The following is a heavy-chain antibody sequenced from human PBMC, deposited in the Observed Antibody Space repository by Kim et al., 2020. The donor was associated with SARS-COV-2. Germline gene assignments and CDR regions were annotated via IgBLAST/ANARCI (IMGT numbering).Heavy chain of an antibody. J-gene: IGHJ6*02. CDR1: GFTFSSYS. Sequence: GGSLRLSCAASGFTFSSYSMNWVRQAPGKGLEWVSYISSSSSTIYYADSVKGRFTISRDNAKNSLYLQMNSLRDEDTAVYYCARDGYGDSFYYYYGMDVWGQGTTLTVSS. CDR2: ISSSSSTI. CDR3: ARDGYGDSFYYYYGMDV. V-gene: IGHV3-48*02. D-gene: IGHD4-17*01.